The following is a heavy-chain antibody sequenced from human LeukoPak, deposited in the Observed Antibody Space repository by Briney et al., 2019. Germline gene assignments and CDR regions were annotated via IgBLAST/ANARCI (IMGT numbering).Heavy chain of an antibody. CDR3: ARTRGYSGYDLTYYYHGMDV. CDR2: MNPNSGNT. D-gene: IGHD5-12*01. Sequence: ASVKVSCKASGYTFTSYDINWVRQATGQGLEWMGWMNPNSGNTGYAQKFQGRVTMTRNTSISTAYMELSSLRSEDTAVYYCARTRGYSGYDLTYYYHGMDVWGQGTTVTVSS. CDR1: GYTFTSYD. J-gene: IGHJ6*02. V-gene: IGHV1-8*01.